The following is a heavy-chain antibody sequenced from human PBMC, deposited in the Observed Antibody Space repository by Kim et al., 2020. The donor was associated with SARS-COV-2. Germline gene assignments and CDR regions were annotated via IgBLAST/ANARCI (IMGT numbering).Heavy chain of an antibody. CDR3: ASPVAGRDAFDI. D-gene: IGHD6-19*01. CDR2: INPSGGST. J-gene: IGHJ3*02. Sequence: ASVKVSCKASGYTFTSYYMHWVRQAPGQGLEWMGIINPSGGSTSYAQKFQGRVTMTRDTSTSTVYMELSSLRSEDTAVYYCASPVAGRDAFDIWGQGTMVTVSS. CDR1: GYTFTSYY. V-gene: IGHV1-46*01.